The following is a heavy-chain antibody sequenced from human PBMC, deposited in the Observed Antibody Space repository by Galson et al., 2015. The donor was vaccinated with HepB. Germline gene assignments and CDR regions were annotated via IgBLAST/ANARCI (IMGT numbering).Heavy chain of an antibody. Sequence: SLRLSCAASGFTFSSYGMHWVRQAPGKGLEWVAVIWYDGSNKYYADSVKGRFTISRDNSKNTLYLQMNSLRAEDTAVYYCARDGNQLLFGNPFDYWGQGTLVTVSS. D-gene: IGHD2-2*01. CDR2: IWYDGSNK. CDR1: GFTFSSYG. CDR3: ARDGNQLLFGNPFDY. V-gene: IGHV3-33*08. J-gene: IGHJ4*02.